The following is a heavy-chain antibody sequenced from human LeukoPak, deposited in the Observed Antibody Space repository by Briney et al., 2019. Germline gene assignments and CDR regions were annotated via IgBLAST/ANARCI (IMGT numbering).Heavy chain of an antibody. CDR2: ISGDGGTT. J-gene: IGHJ4*02. CDR1: GFTFNNYA. D-gene: IGHD1-26*01. CDR3: ARVAIDHYYHYYDY. Sequence: GGSLRLSCAASGFTFNNYAINWVRQAPGKGLEFVSAISGDGGTTIYANSVRGRFTISRDNSKNTLYLQLGSLRGEDMGVYYCARVAIDHYYHYYDYWGQGTLVTVSS. V-gene: IGHV3-64*01.